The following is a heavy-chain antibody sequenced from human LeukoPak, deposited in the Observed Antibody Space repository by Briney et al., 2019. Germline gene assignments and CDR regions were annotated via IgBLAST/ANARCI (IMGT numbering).Heavy chain of an antibody. D-gene: IGHD3-22*01. Sequence: GGSLRLSCAASGFSFRSYSMNWVRQAPGKGPAWVSSMTSSSTYIYYAVSVKGRFTISRDNSKNTLSLQMNSLRVEDTAIYYCTRSGYRHPYHFDSWGQGTLVTVSS. V-gene: IGHV3-21*04. CDR1: GFSFRSYS. J-gene: IGHJ4*02. CDR3: TRSGYRHPYHFDS. CDR2: MTSSSTYI.